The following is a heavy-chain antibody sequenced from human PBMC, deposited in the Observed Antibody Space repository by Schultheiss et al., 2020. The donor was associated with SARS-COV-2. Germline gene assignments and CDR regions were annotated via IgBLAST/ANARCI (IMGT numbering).Heavy chain of an antibody. Sequence: SETLSLTCTVSGGSISSYYWSWIRQPPGKGLEWIGYIYYSGSTNYNPSLKSRVIISVDTSKNQFSLKLSSVTAADTAVYYCARGPYGDYGSPFGYWGQGTLVTVSS. J-gene: IGHJ4*02. CDR3: ARGPYGDYGSPFGY. D-gene: IGHD4-17*01. CDR2: IYYSGST. V-gene: IGHV4-59*12. CDR1: GGSISSYY.